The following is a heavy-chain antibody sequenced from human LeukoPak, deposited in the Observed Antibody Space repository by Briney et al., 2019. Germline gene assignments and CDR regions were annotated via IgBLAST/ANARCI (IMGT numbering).Heavy chain of an antibody. Sequence: GGSLRLSCAASGFTFSSYAMHWVRQAPGKGLEYVSAIRSNGDSTYYANSVKGRFTISRDNSKNTLYLQMGSLRAEDMAVYYCARDGIGYYYDSSGWPPNWYFDLWGRGTLVTVSS. V-gene: IGHV3-64*01. CDR1: GFTFSSYA. CDR2: IRSNGDST. J-gene: IGHJ2*01. D-gene: IGHD3-22*01. CDR3: ARDGIGYYYDSSGWPPNWYFDL.